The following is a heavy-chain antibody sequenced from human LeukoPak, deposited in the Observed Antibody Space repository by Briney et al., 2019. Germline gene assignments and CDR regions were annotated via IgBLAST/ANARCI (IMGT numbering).Heavy chain of an antibody. Sequence: PSETLSLTCTVSGGSISSSSYYWGWICQPPGKGLEWIGSIFYSGSTYYNPSLKSRVTVSLDTFKNQFSLKLSSVTVADTAVYYCTFNLGSGGFGFDIWGQGTMVTVSS. CDR1: GGSISSSSYY. CDR3: TFNLGSGGFGFDI. V-gene: IGHV4-39*07. D-gene: IGHD3-10*01. CDR2: IFYSGST. J-gene: IGHJ3*02.